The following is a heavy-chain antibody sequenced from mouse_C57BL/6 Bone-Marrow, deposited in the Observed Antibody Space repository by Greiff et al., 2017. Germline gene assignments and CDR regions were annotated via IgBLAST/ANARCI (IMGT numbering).Heavy chain of an antibody. CDR1: GYTFTSYW. Sequence: QVQLKESGAELAKPGASVKLSCKASGYTFTSYWMHWVKQRPGQGLEWIGYLNPSSGYTKYNQKFKDKATLPADKSSSTAYMQLSSLTYEDSAVYYCARRLYDGHYYAMDYWGQGTSVTVSS. CDR3: ARRLYDGHYYAMDY. D-gene: IGHD2-1*01. CDR2: LNPSSGYT. J-gene: IGHJ4*01. V-gene: IGHV1-7*01.